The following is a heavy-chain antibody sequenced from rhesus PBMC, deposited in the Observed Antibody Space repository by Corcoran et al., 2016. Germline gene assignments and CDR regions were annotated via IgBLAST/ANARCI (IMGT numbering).Heavy chain of an antibody. V-gene: IGHV4-173*01. CDR1: GGSIINDY. J-gene: IGHJ4*01. CDR2: VSGPGGDT. CDR3: ARDWSGNNRVGDY. Sequence: QLQLQESGPGLVKPSETLSLTCTVSGGSIINDYWSWVRQPPGKGLEWIGRVSGPGGDTASHPYLKNRVTISTDTSENEFSLKLSSMTAADTAVYYCARDWSGNNRVGDYWGQGVLVTVSS. D-gene: IGHD4-35*01.